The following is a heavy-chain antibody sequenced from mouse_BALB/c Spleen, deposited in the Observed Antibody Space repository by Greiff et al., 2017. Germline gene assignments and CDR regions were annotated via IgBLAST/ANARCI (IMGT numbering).Heavy chain of an antibody. Sequence: EVQLQESGPELVKPGASVKISCKASGYTFTDYNMHWVKQSHGKSLEWIGRINPYNGDTFYNQKFKGKATLTVDKSSSTAHMELLSLTSEDSAVYYCGRRRGYDSFDYWGQGTTLTVSS. D-gene: IGHD2-4*01. V-gene: IGHV1-37*01. CDR1: GYTFTDYN. J-gene: IGHJ2*01. CDR3: GRRRGYDSFDY. CDR2: INPYNGDT.